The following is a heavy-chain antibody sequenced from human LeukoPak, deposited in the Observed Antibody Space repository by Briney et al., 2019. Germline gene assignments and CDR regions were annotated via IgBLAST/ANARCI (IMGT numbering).Heavy chain of an antibody. D-gene: IGHD3-3*01. J-gene: IGHJ4*02. CDR1: GYTFTSYG. V-gene: IGHV1-18*01. CDR3: ARVSREVYDFWRVPYEGWYFDY. Sequence: ASVKVSCKASGYTFTSYGISWVRQAPGQGREWMGWIIAYNGNTNYAQKLQGRVTLTTDTSKSTAYMELRSVRSDDTAVYYCARVSREVYDFWRVPYEGWYFDYWGQGTLVTVSS. CDR2: IIAYNGNT.